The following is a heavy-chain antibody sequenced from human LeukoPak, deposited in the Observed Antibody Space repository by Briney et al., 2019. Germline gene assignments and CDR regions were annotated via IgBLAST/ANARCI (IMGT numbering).Heavy chain of an antibody. CDR1: GYTFTSYG. V-gene: IGHV1-18*01. CDR2: ISAYNGNT. Sequence: ASVKVSCKASGYTFTSYGISWVRQAPGQGLEWMGWISAYNGNTNYAQKLQGRVTMTTDTSTSTAYMELRSLRSDDTAVYYCARGSQGYSVYDYYYYMDVWGKGTTVTVSS. CDR3: ARGSQGYSVYDYYYYMDV. J-gene: IGHJ6*03. D-gene: IGHD5/OR15-5a*01.